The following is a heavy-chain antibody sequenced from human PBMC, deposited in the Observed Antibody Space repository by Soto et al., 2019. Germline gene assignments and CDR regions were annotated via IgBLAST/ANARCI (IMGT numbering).Heavy chain of an antibody. Sequence: QVQLQESGPGLVKPSQTLSLTCTVSGGSISSGDYYWSWIRQPPGKGLEWIGYIYYSGSTYYNPSLKSRVTISVDTSKNQFSLKLSSVTAADTAVYYCARLRFLEWSPAGAFDYWGQGTLVTVSS. D-gene: IGHD3-3*01. J-gene: IGHJ4*02. CDR3: ARLRFLEWSPAGAFDY. CDR2: IYYSGST. V-gene: IGHV4-30-4*01. CDR1: GGSISSGDYY.